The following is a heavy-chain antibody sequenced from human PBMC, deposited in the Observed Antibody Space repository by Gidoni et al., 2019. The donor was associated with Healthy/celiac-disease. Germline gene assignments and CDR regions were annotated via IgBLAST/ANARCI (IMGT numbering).Heavy chain of an antibody. V-gene: IGHV2-5*02. D-gene: IGHD5-12*01. CDR2: IYWDDDK. CDR3: AHESYDFDY. J-gene: IGHJ4*02. CDR1: GFSLSTSGVG. Sequence: QITLKESGPTLVKPPQTLTLTYTFSGFSLSTSGVGVGWIRQPPGKAREWLALIYWDDDKGYSPSLKSRLTITKDTSKNQVVLTMTNMDPVDTATYYCAHESYDFDYWGQGTLVTVSS.